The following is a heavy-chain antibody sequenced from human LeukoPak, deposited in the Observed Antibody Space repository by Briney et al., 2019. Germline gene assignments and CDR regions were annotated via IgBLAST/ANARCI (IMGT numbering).Heavy chain of an antibody. CDR3: ARDLSVTTRDDAFDL. CDR1: GGSISSYY. D-gene: IGHD5-18*01. CDR2: IYYSGST. V-gene: IGHV4-59*01. J-gene: IGHJ3*01. Sequence: SETLSLTCTVSGGSISSYYWTWIRQPPGKGLEWIGYIYYSGSTNYNPSLKSRVTISVDTSKNQFSLKLSSVTAADTAVYYCARDLSVTTRDDAFDLWGQGTMVTVSS.